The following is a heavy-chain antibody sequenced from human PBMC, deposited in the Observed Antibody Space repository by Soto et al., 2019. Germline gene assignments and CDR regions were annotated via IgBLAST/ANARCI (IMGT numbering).Heavy chain of an antibody. CDR3: ARENHYDSSGYGGFDY. J-gene: IGHJ4*02. CDR2: INAGNGNT. Sequence: QVPLVQSGAEVKKPGASVKVSCKASGYTFTSYAMHWVRQAPGQRLEWMGWINAGNGNTKYSQKFQGRVTITRDTSASTAYMELSSLRSEDTAVYYCARENHYDSSGYGGFDYWGQGTLVTVSS. D-gene: IGHD3-22*01. V-gene: IGHV1-3*01. CDR1: GYTFTSYA.